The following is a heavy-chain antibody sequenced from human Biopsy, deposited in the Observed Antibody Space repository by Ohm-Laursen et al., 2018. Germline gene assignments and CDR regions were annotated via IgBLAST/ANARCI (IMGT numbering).Heavy chain of an antibody. Sequence: TLSLTCTVSGASITSYYWSWIRQPPGKGLEWIAFIYYSGSTSYNPSLESRVTLSVDTSKNQVSLKLTSVTAADTAVYYCARHAPSYSGSYWRYFDLWGRGTLVTVSS. CDR2: IYYSGST. V-gene: IGHV4-59*08. J-gene: IGHJ2*01. CDR1: GASITSYY. CDR3: ARHAPSYSGSYWRYFDL. D-gene: IGHD1-26*01.